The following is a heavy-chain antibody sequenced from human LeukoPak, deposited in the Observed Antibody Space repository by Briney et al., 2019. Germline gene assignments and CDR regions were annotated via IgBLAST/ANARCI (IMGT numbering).Heavy chain of an antibody. Sequence: SETLSLTCAVSGGSISSSNWWRWVRQPPGKGLEWIGEIYHSGSTNYNPSLKSRVTISVDKSKNQFSLKLSSVTAADTAVYYCAREDDILTGYYFSRRGGFDYWGQGTLVTVSS. J-gene: IGHJ4*02. CDR3: AREDDILTGYYFSRRGGFDY. CDR1: GGSISSSNW. CDR2: IYHSGST. D-gene: IGHD3-9*01. V-gene: IGHV4-4*02.